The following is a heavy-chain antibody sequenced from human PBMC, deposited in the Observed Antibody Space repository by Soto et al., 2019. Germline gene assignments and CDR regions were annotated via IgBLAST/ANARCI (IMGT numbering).Heavy chain of an antibody. CDR2: INTYNGKT. V-gene: IGHV1-18*01. Sequence: QVLLVQSGAEVKNPGASVKVSCKTSGYIFTSYGIGWARQAPGQGLEWMGWINTYNGKTNYAQNLQGRVTLTTDTSTSTAYMELRSLRSNDTAIYYCAMVDVYVTPSPQDVWGQGTTVTVSS. CDR1: GYIFTSYG. CDR3: AMVDVYVTPSPQDV. J-gene: IGHJ6*02. D-gene: IGHD3-16*01.